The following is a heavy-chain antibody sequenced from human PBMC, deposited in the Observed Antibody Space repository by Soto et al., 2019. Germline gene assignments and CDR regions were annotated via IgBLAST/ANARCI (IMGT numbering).Heavy chain of an antibody. V-gene: IGHV4-30-4*01. CDR1: GGSISSGNYY. D-gene: IGHD3-22*01. Sequence: SLTCTVSGGSISSGNYYWSWIRQPPGKGLEWIGYIYYSGTTYSNPSLNGRVTISVDTSKNQFSLKLSSVTAADTALYYCARHYYDSSAYHFVGLDFWGQGTLVTVSS. CDR2: IYYSGTT. CDR3: ARHYYDSSAYHFVGLDF. J-gene: IGHJ4*02.